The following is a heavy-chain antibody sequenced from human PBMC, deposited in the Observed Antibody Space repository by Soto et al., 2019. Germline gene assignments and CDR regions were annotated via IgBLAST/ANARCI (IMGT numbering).Heavy chain of an antibody. V-gene: IGHV1-2*02. D-gene: IGHD2-2*02. Sequence: ASVKVSFKASGYTFTDYYIYWLRQAPGHGLEWMGWINPNSGATNYAHNFQGRVTMTGDTSIRAAYMELSRLSSDDTAVYYCAKDQGGYMVSGMDVWGQGTTVTVS. J-gene: IGHJ6*02. CDR3: AKDQGGYMVSGMDV. CDR1: GYTFTDYY. CDR2: INPNSGAT.